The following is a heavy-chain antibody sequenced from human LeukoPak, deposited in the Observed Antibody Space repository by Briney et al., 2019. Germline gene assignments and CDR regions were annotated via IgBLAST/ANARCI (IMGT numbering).Heavy chain of an antibody. CDR3: ARGHRLGSSWYNY. Sequence: SETLSLTCAVYGGSFSGYYWSWIRQPPGKGLEWIGEINHSGSTNYNPSLKSRVTLSVDTSKNQFSLKLSSVTAADTAVYYCARGHRLGSSWYNYWGQGTLVTVSS. CDR1: GGSFSGYY. J-gene: IGHJ4*02. D-gene: IGHD6-13*01. V-gene: IGHV4-34*01. CDR2: INHSGST.